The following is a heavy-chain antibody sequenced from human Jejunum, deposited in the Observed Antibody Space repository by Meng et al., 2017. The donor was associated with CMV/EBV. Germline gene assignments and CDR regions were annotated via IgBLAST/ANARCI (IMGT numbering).Heavy chain of an antibody. CDR1: GGSIISGRHF. Sequence: ELQESGPVLVKPSETLSLTCTVSGGSIISGRHFWGWIRQAPGKRLEWIATVHYTETTHYNPSLRSRITISVDTAKNQISLKVSSLTAADTAIYYCAADISTAWFYYWGQGSLVTVSS. D-gene: IGHD2-2*01. J-gene: IGHJ4*02. CDR3: AADISTAWFYY. V-gene: IGHV4-39*07. CDR2: VHYTETT.